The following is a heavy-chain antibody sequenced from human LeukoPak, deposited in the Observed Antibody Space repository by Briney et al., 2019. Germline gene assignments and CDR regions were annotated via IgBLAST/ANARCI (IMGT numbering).Heavy chain of an antibody. J-gene: IGHJ4*02. CDR2: ISDDGTKE. D-gene: IGHD6-19*01. Sequence: GGSLRLSCVASGFTFSSYAMHWVRQAPGKGLEWVAVISDDGTKEYYADSVKGRFTISRDNSRNTVYTSKSTLFLQMNSLRPEDTAVYYCARAGYSSGWYKEDYWGQGTLVTVSS. CDR1: GFTFSSYA. CDR3: ARAGYSSGWYKEDY. V-gene: IGHV3-30-3*01.